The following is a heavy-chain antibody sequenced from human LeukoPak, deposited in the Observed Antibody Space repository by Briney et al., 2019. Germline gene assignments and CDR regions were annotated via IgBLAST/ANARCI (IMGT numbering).Heavy chain of an antibody. J-gene: IGHJ4*02. CDR2: IWYDGSNK. Sequence: GGSLRLSCAASGFTFSSHWMSWVRQAPGKGLEWVAVIWYDGSNKYYADSVKGRFTISRDNSKNTLYLQMNSLRAEDTAVYYCARDTAGDSGSPFIDYWGQGTLVTVSS. D-gene: IGHD1-26*01. CDR1: GFTFSSHW. CDR3: ARDTAGDSGSPFIDY. V-gene: IGHV3-33*08.